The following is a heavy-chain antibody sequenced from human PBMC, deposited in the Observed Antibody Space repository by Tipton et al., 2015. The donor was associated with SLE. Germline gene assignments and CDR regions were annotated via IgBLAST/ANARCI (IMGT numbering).Heavy chain of an antibody. V-gene: IGHV4-38-2*01. J-gene: IGHJ4*02. Sequence: TLSLTCAVSGYSISSGYYWGWIRQPPGKGLEWIGSIYHSGCTYYNPSLKSRFTISVDTSKNQFSLKLSSGTAADTAVYYCARHQGGFDYWGQGTLVTVSS. CDR2: IYHSGCT. CDR1: GYSISSGYY. CDR3: ARHQGGFDY.